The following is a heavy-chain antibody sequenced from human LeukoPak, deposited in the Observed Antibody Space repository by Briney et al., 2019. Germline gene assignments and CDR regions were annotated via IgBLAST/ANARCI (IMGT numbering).Heavy chain of an antibody. J-gene: IGHJ4*02. CDR1: GFTFSSYG. V-gene: IGHV3-30*18. Sequence: GGSLRLSCAASGFTFSSYGMHWVRQAPGKGLEWVAVISYDGSNKDYADSVKGRFTISRDNSKNTLYMQMNSLRAEDTAVYYCAKPTILGVVISHYFDYWGQGTLVTVSS. CDR3: AKPTILGVVISHYFDY. CDR2: ISYDGSNK. D-gene: IGHD3-3*01.